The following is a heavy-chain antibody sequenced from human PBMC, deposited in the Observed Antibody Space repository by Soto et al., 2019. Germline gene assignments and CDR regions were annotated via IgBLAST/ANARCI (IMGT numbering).Heavy chain of an antibody. J-gene: IGHJ6*02. CDR1: GFTFSNAW. V-gene: IGHV3-15*07. Sequence: GGSLRLSCAASGFTFSNAWMNWVRQAPGKGLEWVGRIKSKTDGGTTDYAAPVKGRFTISRDDSKNTLYLQMNSLKTEDTAVYYCTTTYDYVEAYYYYGMDVWGQGTTVTVSS. CDR3: TTTYDYVEAYYYYGMDV. D-gene: IGHD3-16*01. CDR2: IKSKTDGGTT.